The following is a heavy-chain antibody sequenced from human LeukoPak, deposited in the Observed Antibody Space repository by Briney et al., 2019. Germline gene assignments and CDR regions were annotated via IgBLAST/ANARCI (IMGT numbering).Heavy chain of an antibody. CDR2: IHISGST. J-gene: IGHJ4*02. CDR1: GGSISSYS. Sequence: SETLSLTCTVSGGSISSYSWSWIRQPAGKGLEWIGRIHISGSTDYNSSLKTRVTMSVDTSKNQFSLKLASVTAADTAVYYCARDGYKHSPYDYWGQGTLVTVSS. CDR3: ARDGYKHSPYDY. V-gene: IGHV4-4*07. D-gene: IGHD5-24*01.